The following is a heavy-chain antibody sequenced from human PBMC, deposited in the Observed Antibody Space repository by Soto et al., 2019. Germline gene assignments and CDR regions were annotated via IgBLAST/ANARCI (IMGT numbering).Heavy chain of an antibody. J-gene: IGHJ4*02. D-gene: IGHD6-19*01. CDR1: GFTFSYFS. V-gene: IGHV3-23*01. CDR3: AKQAGYSSDPFDY. CDR2: VSGGGATT. Sequence: GGSLRLSCAASGFTFSYFSISWVRQTPATWLEWVSGVSGGGATTYYAASVKGRFTISRDNSKNTLYLQIKSLRAEDTAVYYCAKQAGYSSDPFDYWGQGTLVTVSS.